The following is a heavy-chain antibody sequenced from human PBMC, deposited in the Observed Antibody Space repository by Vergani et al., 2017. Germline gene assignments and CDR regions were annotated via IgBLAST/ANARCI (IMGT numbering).Heavy chain of an antibody. CDR2: IIPIFGTA. CDR1: GGTFSSYA. V-gene: IGHV1-69*18. D-gene: IGHD3-10*01. CDR3: AGDVFMVRGVIRTGSYYGMDV. Sequence: QVQLVQSGAEVKKPGSSVKVSCKASGGTFSSYAISWVRQAPGQGLEWMGRIIPIFGTANSAQKFQGRVTITADESTSTAFMEMRSLRSEDTAVYYCAGDVFMVRGVIRTGSYYGMDVWGQGTTVTVSS. J-gene: IGHJ6*02.